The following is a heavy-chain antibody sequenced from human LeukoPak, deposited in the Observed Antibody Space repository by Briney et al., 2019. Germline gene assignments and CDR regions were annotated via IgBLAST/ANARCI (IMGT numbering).Heavy chain of an antibody. D-gene: IGHD3-10*01. J-gene: IGHJ4*02. Sequence: SVKVSCKASGGTSSSYAISWVRQAPGQGLEWMGGIIPIFGTANYAQKFQGRVTITADESTSTAYMELSSLRSEDTAVYYCARDTTSPLYGSGSCYPFFLDYWGQGTLVTVSS. V-gene: IGHV1-69*13. CDR3: ARDTTSPLYGSGSCYPFFLDY. CDR2: IIPIFGTA. CDR1: GGTSSSYA.